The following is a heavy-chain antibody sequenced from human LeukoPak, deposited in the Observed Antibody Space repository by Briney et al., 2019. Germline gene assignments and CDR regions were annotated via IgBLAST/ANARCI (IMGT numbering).Heavy chain of an antibody. CDR3: ARQEAFSLYYFDY. CDR1: GGSFSGYY. CDR2: NNHSGST. J-gene: IGHJ4*02. V-gene: IGHV4-34*01. D-gene: IGHD3-3*01. Sequence: AETLSLTCAVYGGSFSGYYWRWIRQPPGKGVEGIGENNHSGSTNYNPSLKSRVTISVDPSKNQFSLKLSSVTAADSAVYYRARQEAFSLYYFDYWGQGTLVTVSS.